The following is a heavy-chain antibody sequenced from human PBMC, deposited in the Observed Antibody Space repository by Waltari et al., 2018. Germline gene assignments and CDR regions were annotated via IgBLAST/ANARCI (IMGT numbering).Heavy chain of an antibody. Sequence: EVQLLESGGGLVQPGGSLRLSCAASGFTFSSYAMSWVRQAPGKGLEWVSAISGSGGSTYYADSVEGRFTISRDNSKNTLYLQMNSLRAEDTAVYYCAKDYLPDPWYYYDSSGRDAFDIWGQGTMVTVSS. CDR2: ISGSGGST. V-gene: IGHV3-23*01. CDR1: GFTFSSYA. J-gene: IGHJ3*02. D-gene: IGHD3-22*01. CDR3: AKDYLPDPWYYYDSSGRDAFDI.